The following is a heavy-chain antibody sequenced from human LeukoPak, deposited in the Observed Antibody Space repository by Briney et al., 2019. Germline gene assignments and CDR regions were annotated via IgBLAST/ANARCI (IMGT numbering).Heavy chain of an antibody. J-gene: IGHJ4*02. CDR1: GFNFGSYG. V-gene: IGHV3-30*18. CDR3: AKEAGYSGYEHFDS. Sequence: GRSLRLSCTASGFNFGSYGMHWVRQAPGKGLEWVAVISYDGSKKYYADSVKGRFASSRDDTRNTLFIQMNSLRAEDTALYYCAKEAGYSGYEHFDSWGQRTLVTVSS. D-gene: IGHD5-12*01. CDR2: ISYDGSKK.